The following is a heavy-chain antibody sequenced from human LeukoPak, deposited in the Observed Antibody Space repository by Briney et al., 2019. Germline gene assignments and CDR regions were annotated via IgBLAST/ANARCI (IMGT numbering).Heavy chain of an antibody. CDR1: GGSVTSSSYY. CDR3: ARAQTADYYDSSGYPYYFDY. CDR2: IYYSGET. D-gene: IGHD3-22*01. J-gene: IGHJ4*02. V-gene: IGHV4-39*07. Sequence: PSETLSLTCTVSGGSVTSSSYYWGWVRQPPGKGLEWIGTIYYSGETYYNPSLKSRVTISVDTSKNQFSLKLTSVTAADTAVYYCARAQTADYYDSSGYPYYFDYWGQGTLVTVSS.